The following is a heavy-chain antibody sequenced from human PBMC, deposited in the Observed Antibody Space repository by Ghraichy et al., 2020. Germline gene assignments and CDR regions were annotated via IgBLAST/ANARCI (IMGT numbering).Heavy chain of an antibody. V-gene: IGHV4-39*01. D-gene: IGHD1-26*01. Sequence: GTLNISCTVSGGSISSSSYYWGWIRQPPGKGLEWIGSIYYSGSTYYNPSLKSRVTISVDTSKNQFSLKLSSVTAADTAVYYCASGSYRRYYFDYWGQGTLVTVSS. CDR3: ASGSYRRYYFDY. CDR1: GGSISSSSYY. CDR2: IYYSGST. J-gene: IGHJ4*02.